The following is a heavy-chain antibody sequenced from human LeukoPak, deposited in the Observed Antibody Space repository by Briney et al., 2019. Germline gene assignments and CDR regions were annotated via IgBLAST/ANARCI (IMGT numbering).Heavy chain of an antibody. D-gene: IGHD6-6*01. Sequence: ASVKVSCKASGYTFTSYYMHWVRQAPGQGLEWMGIINPSGGSTSYAQKFQGRVTMTRDTSTSTVYVELSSLRSEDTAVYYCARDYKVELVLHYYYYYGMDVWGQGTTVTVSS. J-gene: IGHJ6*02. CDR1: GYTFTSYY. CDR3: ARDYKVELVLHYYYYYGMDV. V-gene: IGHV1-46*01. CDR2: INPSGGST.